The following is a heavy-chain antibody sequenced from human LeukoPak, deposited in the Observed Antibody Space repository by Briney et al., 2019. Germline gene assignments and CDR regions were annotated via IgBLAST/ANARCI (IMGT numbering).Heavy chain of an antibody. D-gene: IGHD6-19*01. CDR3: ARGLPGYNGGDDAFDI. J-gene: IGHJ3*02. Sequence: SETLSLTCTVSGGSITGYYWTWIRQPPGKDLEYIGYIYYSGSTNYNPSLKSRVTISVDTSKNQLSLKLSTVTAADTAVYYCARGLPGYNGGDDAFDIWGQGTVVIVS. CDR2: IYYSGST. V-gene: IGHV4-59*01. CDR1: GGSITGYY.